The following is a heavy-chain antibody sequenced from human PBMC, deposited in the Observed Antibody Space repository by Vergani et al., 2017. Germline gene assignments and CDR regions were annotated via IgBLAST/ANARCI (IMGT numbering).Heavy chain of an antibody. CDR2: ITSDGSST. CDR3: AREGITIFGVVIDDAYDI. CDR1: GFTFSSYW. J-gene: IGHJ3*02. D-gene: IGHD3-3*01. Sequence: EVQLVESGGGLVQPGGSLRLSCAASGFTFSSYWMHWVRQAPGKGLVWVSRITSDGSSTSYADSVKGRFTISRDNAKNTLYLQMNSLRAEDTAVYYCAREGITIFGVVIDDAYDIWGQGTMVTVSS. V-gene: IGHV3-74*01.